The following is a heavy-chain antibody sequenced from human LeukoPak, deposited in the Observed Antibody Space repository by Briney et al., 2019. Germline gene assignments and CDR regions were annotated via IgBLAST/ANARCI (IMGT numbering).Heavy chain of an antibody. V-gene: IGHV3-23*01. CDR1: GFTFSSYA. Sequence: PTGGSLRLSCAASGFTFSSYAMSWVRQAPGKGLEWVSAISGSGGSTYYADSVKGRFTISRDNSKNSLYLQMNSLRAEDTAVYYCARDAPSIAERNPYYYYMDVWGKGTTVTVSS. CDR3: ARDAPSIAERNPYYYYMDV. D-gene: IGHD1-14*01. CDR2: ISGSGGST. J-gene: IGHJ6*03.